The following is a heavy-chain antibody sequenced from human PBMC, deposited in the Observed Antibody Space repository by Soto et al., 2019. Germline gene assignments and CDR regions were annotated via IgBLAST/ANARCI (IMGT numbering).Heavy chain of an antibody. CDR3: ARAPTLGMDV. V-gene: IGHV4-59*01. J-gene: IGHJ6*04. CDR1: GGSISSYY. Sequence: SSETLSLTCTVSGGSISSYYWSWIRQPPGKGPEWIGYIYYSGSTNYNPSLKSRVTISVDTSKNQFSLKLSSVTAADTAVYYCARAPTLGMDVWGKGTTVTVSS. D-gene: IGHD7-27*01. CDR2: IYYSGST.